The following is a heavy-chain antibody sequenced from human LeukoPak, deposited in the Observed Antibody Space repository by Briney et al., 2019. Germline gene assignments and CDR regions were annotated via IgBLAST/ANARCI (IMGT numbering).Heavy chain of an antibody. D-gene: IGHD5-12*01. CDR2: ISSSGSTI. J-gene: IGHJ4*02. V-gene: IGHV3-48*03. CDR3: AKELERWLRFGYFDY. CDR1: GFTFSSYE. Sequence: GGSLRLSCAASGFTFSSYEMNWVRQAPGKGLEWVSYISSSGSTIYYADSVKGRFTISRDNSKNTLYLQMNSLRAEDTAVYYCAKELERWLRFGYFDYWGQGTLVTVSS.